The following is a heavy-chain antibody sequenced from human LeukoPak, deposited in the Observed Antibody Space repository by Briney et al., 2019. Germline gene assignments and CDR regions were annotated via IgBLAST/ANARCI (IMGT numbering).Heavy chain of an antibody. D-gene: IGHD3-10*01. Sequence: ASVEVSCKASGYTFTSYGISWVRQAPGHGLEWMGWISAYNGNTNYAQKLQGRVTITKDTSTGTAYMDLRNRRTDDTAMYYCARNGRVRRVVKDLFEYWGQGTLVAVSS. CDR3: ARNGRVRRVVKDLFEY. CDR2: ISAYNGNT. V-gene: IGHV1-18*01. J-gene: IGHJ4*02. CDR1: GYTFTSYG.